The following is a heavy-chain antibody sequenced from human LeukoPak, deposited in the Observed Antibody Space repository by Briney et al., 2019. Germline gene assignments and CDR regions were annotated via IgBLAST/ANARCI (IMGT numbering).Heavy chain of an antibody. D-gene: IGHD3-10*01. CDR3: ARGLRLWFRELSPYYFDY. Sequence: SETLSLTCAVYGESFSGYYWSWIRQPPGKGLEWIGEINHSGSTNYNPSLKSRVTISVDTSKNQFSLKLSSVTAADTAVYYCARGLRLWFRELSPYYFDYWGQGTLVTVSS. J-gene: IGHJ4*02. CDR1: GESFSGYY. V-gene: IGHV4-34*01. CDR2: INHSGST.